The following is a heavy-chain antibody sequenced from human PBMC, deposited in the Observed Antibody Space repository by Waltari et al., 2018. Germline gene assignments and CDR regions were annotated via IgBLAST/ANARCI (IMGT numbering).Heavy chain of an antibody. D-gene: IGHD1-26*01. Sequence: QVQLQESGPGLVKPSETLSLPCTACGGSTSTHSSSWVRQSPGKGLEWIGYIHYSGSSVYNPSLRSRVAISLDTPNNQFSLRLRSVTAADAAIYYCARADTSTSYFYYYMDVWGKGTTVTVSS. CDR2: IHYSGSS. V-gene: IGHV4-59*11. J-gene: IGHJ6*03. CDR3: ARADTSTSYFYYYMDV. CDR1: GGSTSTHS.